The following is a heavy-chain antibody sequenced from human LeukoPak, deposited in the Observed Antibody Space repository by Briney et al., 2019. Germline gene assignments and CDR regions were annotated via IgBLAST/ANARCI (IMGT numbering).Heavy chain of an antibody. CDR2: IRSKAYGGTT. CDR1: GFTFRDYG. Sequence: GRSLRLSCTASGFTFRDYGMSWVRQAPGKGLEWVGFIRSKAYGGTTEYATSVKGRFSISRDDSKSIAYLQMNSLKIEDTAVYYCTRGGGYDYLFDFWGQGTLVTVSS. J-gene: IGHJ4*02. V-gene: IGHV3-49*04. CDR3: TRGGGYDYLFDF. D-gene: IGHD5-12*01.